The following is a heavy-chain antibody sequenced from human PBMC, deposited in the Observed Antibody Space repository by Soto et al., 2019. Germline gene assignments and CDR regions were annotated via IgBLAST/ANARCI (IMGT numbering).Heavy chain of an antibody. CDR3: ARDRYFCGCSCYSVPVFYD. D-gene: IGHD2-15*01. V-gene: IGHV3-33*01. CDR2: IWYDGSNK. CDR1: GFTFSSYG. J-gene: IGHJ4*02. Sequence: GGSLRLSCAASGFTFSSYGMHWVRQAPGKGLDWVAVIWYDGSNKYYADSVKGRFTISRDNSKNTLYLQMNSLRAEDTAVYYCARDRYFCGCSCYSVPVFYDWGKGTLVPVSS.